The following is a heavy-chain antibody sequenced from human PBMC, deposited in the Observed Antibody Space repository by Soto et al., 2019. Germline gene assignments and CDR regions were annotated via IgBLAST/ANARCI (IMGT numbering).Heavy chain of an antibody. Sequence: GGSLRLSCETSGFSFSNYAMTWVRQAPGKGLEWVSTISDVDGATYSADSVKGRFTISRDNSKNTLYLQMDNLGAEDTAFYYCVKDESINWYSGHFRHWGQGTLVTVSS. V-gene: IGHV3-23*01. D-gene: IGHD6-13*01. J-gene: IGHJ1*01. CDR3: VKDESINWYSGHFRH. CDR1: GFSFSNYA. CDR2: ISDVDGAT.